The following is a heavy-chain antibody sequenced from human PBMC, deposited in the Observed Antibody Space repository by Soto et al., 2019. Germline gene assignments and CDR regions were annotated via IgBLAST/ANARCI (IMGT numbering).Heavy chain of an antibody. CDR2: ISAYNGNT. J-gene: IGHJ4*02. CDR3: ARDTPRGYSYGDPYYFDY. Sequence: GASVKVSCKASGYTFTSYYMHWVRQAPGQGLEWMGWISAYNGNTNYAQKLQGRVTMTTDTSTSTAYMELRSLRSDDTAVYYCARDTPRGYSYGDPYYFDYWGQGTLVTVSS. D-gene: IGHD5-18*01. V-gene: IGHV1-18*04. CDR1: GYTFTSYY.